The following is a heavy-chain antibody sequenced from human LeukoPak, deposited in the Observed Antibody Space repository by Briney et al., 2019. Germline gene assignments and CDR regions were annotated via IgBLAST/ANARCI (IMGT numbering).Heavy chain of an antibody. CDR2: INHSGST. CDR3: AGRKKCPYYDFWSGFY. CDR1: GGSFSGYY. V-gene: IGHV4-34*01. Sequence: QSSETLSLTCAVYGGSFSGYYWSWIRQPPGKGLEWIGEINHSGSTNYNPSLKSRVTISVDTSKNQFSLKLSSVTAADTAVYYCAGRKKCPYYDFWSGFYWGQRTLVTVSS. D-gene: IGHD3-3*01. J-gene: IGHJ4*02.